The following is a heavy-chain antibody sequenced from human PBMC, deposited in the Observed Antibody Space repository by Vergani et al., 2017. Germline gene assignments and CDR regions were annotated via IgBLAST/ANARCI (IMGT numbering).Heavy chain of an antibody. CDR1: GGSLSGYF. V-gene: IGHV4-34*02. CDR2: ITAIGSA. CDR3: ASRRPRLNLGSKSNAGTFDS. Sequence: QVHLQQRGAGVLKPSETLSLTCGVIGGSLSGYFWSWIRQSPGRGLERIGEITAIGSANYSPSATSRVTISVDTSRGEFTLTVTSVTAADTGLYFCASRRPRLNLGSKSNAGTFDSWGQGTLVTVSS. D-gene: IGHD3-10*01. J-gene: IGHJ4*02.